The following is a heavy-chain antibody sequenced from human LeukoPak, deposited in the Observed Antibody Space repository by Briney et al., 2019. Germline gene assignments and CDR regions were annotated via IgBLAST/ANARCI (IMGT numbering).Heavy chain of an antibody. Sequence: GGSLRLSCTASGFTFGDYAMSWVRQAPGKGLEWVSAISGSGGSTYYADSVKGRFTISRDNSKNTLYLQMNSLRAEDTAVYYCAKDRMIDYFDYWGQGTLVTVSS. CDR3: AKDRMIDYFDY. J-gene: IGHJ4*02. CDR1: GFTFGDYA. D-gene: IGHD3-16*01. CDR2: ISGSGGST. V-gene: IGHV3-23*01.